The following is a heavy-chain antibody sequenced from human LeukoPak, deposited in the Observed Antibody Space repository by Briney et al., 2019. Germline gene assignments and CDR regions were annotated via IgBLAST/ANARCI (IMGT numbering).Heavy chain of an antibody. CDR2: VYTSGST. D-gene: IGHD3-10*01. J-gene: IGHJ4*02. Sequence: PSETLSLTCTVSGGSISTYYWSWIRQSAGKGLEWIGRVYTSGSTNYNPSLASRVTMSVDTSRAQFFLRLSPVTAADTAIYYCASRPADTTWYGVFDYWSQGTLVTVSS. CDR1: GGSISTYY. CDR3: ASRPADTTWYGVFDY. V-gene: IGHV4-4*07.